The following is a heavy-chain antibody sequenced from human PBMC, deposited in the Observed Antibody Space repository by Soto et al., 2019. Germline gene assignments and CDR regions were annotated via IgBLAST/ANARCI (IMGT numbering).Heavy chain of an antibody. V-gene: IGHV1-18*01. D-gene: IGHD1-7*01. CDR3: ARGGGGTGTTTDYYYGMDV. CDR1: GYTFTSYG. J-gene: IGHJ6*02. CDR2: ISAYNGNT. Sequence: ASVKVSCKASGYTFTSYGISWVRQAPGQGLEWMGWISAYNGNTNYAQKLQGRVTMTTDTSTSTAYMELRSLRSDDTAVYYCARGGGGTGTTTDYYYGMDVWGQGTTVTVSS.